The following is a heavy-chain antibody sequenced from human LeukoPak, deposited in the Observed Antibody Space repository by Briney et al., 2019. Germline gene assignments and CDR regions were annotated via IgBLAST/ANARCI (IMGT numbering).Heavy chain of an antibody. J-gene: IGHJ4*02. V-gene: IGHV3-74*01. Sequence: GGSLRLSCAASRFTFSSYWMHWVRQAPGKGLVWVSRINSDGSSTSYADSVKGRFTISRDNAKNTLYLQMNSLRAEDTAVYYCARDSPIRGFDYWGQGTLVTVSS. D-gene: IGHD3-10*01. CDR3: ARDSPIRGFDY. CDR2: INSDGSST. CDR1: RFTFSSYW.